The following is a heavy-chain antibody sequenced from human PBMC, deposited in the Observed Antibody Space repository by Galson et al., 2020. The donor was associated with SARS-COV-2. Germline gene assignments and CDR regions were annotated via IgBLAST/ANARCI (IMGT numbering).Heavy chain of an antibody. J-gene: IGHJ5*02. CDR2: IYWDDDK. CDR1: GFSLSTSGVG. V-gene: IGHV2-5*02. D-gene: IGHD6-19*01. Sequence: SGPTLVKPTQPLTLTCTFSGFSLSTSGVGVGWIRQPPGKALEWLALIYWDDDKRYSPSLKSRLTITKDTSKNQVVLTMTNMDPVDTATYYCARLQSSGWYQDWFDPWGQGTLVTVSS. CDR3: ARLQSSGWYQDWFDP.